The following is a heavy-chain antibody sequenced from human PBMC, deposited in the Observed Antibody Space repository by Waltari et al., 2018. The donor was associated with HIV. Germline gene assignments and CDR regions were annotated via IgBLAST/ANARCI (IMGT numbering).Heavy chain of an antibody. CDR3: ARDRTAYSSGWYSFDY. J-gene: IGHJ4*02. V-gene: IGHV3-30-3*01. CDR2: ISYDGSNK. D-gene: IGHD6-19*01. CDR1: RFTFSSYA. Sequence: QVQLVESGGGVVPPGRSLRRACAASRFTFSSYAITWLRPDPGKGLEWVALISYDGSNKYYADSVKGRFTISRDNSKNTLYLQMNSLRTEDTAVYYCARDRTAYSSGWYSFDYWGQGTLVTVSS.